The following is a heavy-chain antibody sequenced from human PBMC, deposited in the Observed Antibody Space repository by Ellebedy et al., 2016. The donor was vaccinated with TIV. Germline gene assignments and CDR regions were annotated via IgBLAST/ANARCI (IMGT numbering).Heavy chain of an antibody. CDR1: GFSLSTSGMC. Sequence: SGPTLVKPTQTLTLTCTFSGFSLSTSGMCVSWIRQPPGKALEWLARIDWDDDKYYSTSLKTRLTISKDTSKNQVVLTMTNMDPVDTATYYCARTRMREQLESPSVYFDYWGQGTLVTVSS. J-gene: IGHJ4*02. CDR2: IDWDDDK. D-gene: IGHD6-6*01. CDR3: ARTRMREQLESPSVYFDY. V-gene: IGHV2-70*11.